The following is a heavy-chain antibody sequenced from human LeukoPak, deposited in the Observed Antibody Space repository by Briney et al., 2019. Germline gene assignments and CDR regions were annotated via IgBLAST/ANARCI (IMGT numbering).Heavy chain of an antibody. Sequence: GGSLRLSCAASGFTFSSYGMHWVRQAPGKGLEWVAFIRYDGSNKYYADSVKGRFTISRDNSKNTLYLQMNSLRAEDTAVYYCAKDRRVIDAFDTWGQGTMVTVSS. CDR2: IRYDGSNK. D-gene: IGHD2-21*01. CDR3: AKDRRVIDAFDT. J-gene: IGHJ3*02. V-gene: IGHV3-30*02. CDR1: GFTFSSYG.